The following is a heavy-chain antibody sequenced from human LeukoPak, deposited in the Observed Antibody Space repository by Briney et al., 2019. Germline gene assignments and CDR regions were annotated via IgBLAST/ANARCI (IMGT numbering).Heavy chain of an antibody. J-gene: IGHJ4*02. Sequence: GGSLRLSCAASGFTFSSYGMHWVRQAPGKWLEWEAVIWYDGSNKYYADSVKGRFTISRDNSKNTLYLQMNSLRAEDTAVYYYARDLGYSYGTDYWGQGTLVTVSS. CDR2: IWYDGSNK. CDR3: ARDLGYSYGTDY. D-gene: IGHD5-18*01. V-gene: IGHV3-33*01. CDR1: GFTFSSYG.